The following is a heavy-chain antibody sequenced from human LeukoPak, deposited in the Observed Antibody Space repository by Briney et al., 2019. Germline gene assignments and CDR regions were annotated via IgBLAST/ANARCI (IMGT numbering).Heavy chain of an antibody. CDR3: AARDTWIQLWTLDY. CDR1: GYTLTELS. V-gene: IGHV1-24*01. J-gene: IGHJ4*02. D-gene: IGHD5-18*01. Sequence: ASVKVSCKVSGYTLTELSMHWVRQAPGKGLEWTGGFDPEDGETIYAQKFQGRVTMTEDTSTDTAYMELSSLRSEDTAVYYCAARDTWIQLWTLDYWGQGTLVTVSS. CDR2: FDPEDGET.